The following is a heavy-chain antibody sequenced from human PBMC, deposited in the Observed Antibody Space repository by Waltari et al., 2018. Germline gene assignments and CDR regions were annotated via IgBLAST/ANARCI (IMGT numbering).Heavy chain of an antibody. V-gene: IGHV3-66*01. CDR1: VFIVSDKH. CDR2: IYSGGST. D-gene: IGHD3-10*01. Sequence: EVQLVESGGGLVQPGGSLRLSCAASVFIVSDKHPTLGRQAPGKGLEWVAVIYSGGSTYYADSVKGRFTISRDNSKNTVFLQMNSLRAEDTAVYYCARDPYGMSTMSYWGLGTLVTVSS. CDR3: ARDPYGMSTMSY. J-gene: IGHJ4*02.